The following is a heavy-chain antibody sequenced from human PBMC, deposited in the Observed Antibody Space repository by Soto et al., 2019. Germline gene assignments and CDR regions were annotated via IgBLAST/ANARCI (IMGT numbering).Heavy chain of an antibody. J-gene: IGHJ4*02. D-gene: IGHD3-22*01. V-gene: IGHV3-30-3*01. CDR1: GFTLSSSA. CDR2: ISYDGSNK. CDR3: ARDGPQYYYDSSGYTSDFDY. Sequence: PGGSMGLSCAASGFTLSSSAMHWVRQAPGKGLEWVAVISYDGSNKYYADSVKGRFTISRDNSKNTLYLQMNSLRAEDTAVYYCARDGPQYYYDSSGYTSDFDYWGQGTLVTVSS.